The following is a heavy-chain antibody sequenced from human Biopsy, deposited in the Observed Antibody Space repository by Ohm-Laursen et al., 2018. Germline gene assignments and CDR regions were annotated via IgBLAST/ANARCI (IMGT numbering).Heavy chain of an antibody. V-gene: IGHV4-59*01. CDR1: GDSISSYY. CDR2: VYYTGST. D-gene: IGHD3-22*01. J-gene: IGHJ2*01. Sequence: GTLSLTYTVSGDSISSYYWSWIRRPPGKGLEWIGYVYYTGSTDYNPSLQSRVTISVDTSTNHFSLRLRSVTPADTAIYYCARDRGYYSDRTVPGYFDLWGRGTLVTVSS. CDR3: ARDRGYYSDRTVPGYFDL.